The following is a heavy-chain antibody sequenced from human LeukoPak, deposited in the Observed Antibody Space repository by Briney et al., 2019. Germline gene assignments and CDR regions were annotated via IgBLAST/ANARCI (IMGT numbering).Heavy chain of an antibody. V-gene: IGHV1-18*01. D-gene: IGHD6-19*01. CDR1: GYTFTSYG. CDR3: AREIVAVAGTIISFGY. J-gene: IGHJ4*02. Sequence: ASVKVSCKASGYTFTSYGISWVRQAPGQGLEWMGWISAYNGNTNYAQKLQGRVTITTDTSTSTAYMELRSLRSDDTAVYYCAREIVAVAGTIISFGYWGQGTLVTVSS. CDR2: ISAYNGNT.